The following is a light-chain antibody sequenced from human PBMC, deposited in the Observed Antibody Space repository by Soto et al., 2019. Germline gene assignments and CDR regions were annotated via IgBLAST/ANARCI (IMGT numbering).Light chain of an antibody. Sequence: QSVLTQPASVSGSPGQSITISCTGTSSDVGFDNYVSWYRHHPGKAPKLMIYDVSNRPAGVSSRFSGSKSGNTASLTISGLQAEDEADYYCSSYTRSRTYVFGTGTKLTVL. V-gene: IGLV2-14*03. CDR3: SSYTRSRTYV. J-gene: IGLJ1*01. CDR2: DVS. CDR1: SSDVGFDNY.